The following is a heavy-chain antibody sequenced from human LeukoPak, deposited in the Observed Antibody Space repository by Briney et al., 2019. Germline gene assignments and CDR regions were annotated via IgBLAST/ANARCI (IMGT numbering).Heavy chain of an antibody. J-gene: IGHJ4*02. V-gene: IGHV3-23*01. CDR2: ISGSGDST. CDR3: AKEQGQQLVLNPFDY. CDR1: GFTFSSYA. Sequence: GSLRLSCAASGFTFSSYAMSWGRKAPGKGLEGVSDISGSGDSTYYADSVKGRFTISRDNSKNTLYLQMNSLRAEDTAVYYCAKEQGQQLVLNPFDYWGQGTLVTVSS. D-gene: IGHD6-13*01.